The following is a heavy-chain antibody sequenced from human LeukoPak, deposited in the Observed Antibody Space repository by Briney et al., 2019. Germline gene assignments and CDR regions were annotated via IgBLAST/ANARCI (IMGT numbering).Heavy chain of an antibody. Sequence: ASVKVSCKASGYTFTGYYMHWVRQAPGQGLEWIGWINTHSGSTKYSQSLRGRVTMTRDTSTSTAHLDLRSLRPDDTAVYYCARDKLSSAREIWFDPWGQGTLVTVSS. J-gene: IGHJ5*02. CDR3: ARDKLSSAREIWFDP. D-gene: IGHD1-26*01. CDR1: GYTFTGYY. V-gene: IGHV1-2*02. CDR2: INTHSGST.